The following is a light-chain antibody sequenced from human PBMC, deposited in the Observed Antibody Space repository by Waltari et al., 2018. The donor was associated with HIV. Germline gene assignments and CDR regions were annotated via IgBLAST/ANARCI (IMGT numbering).Light chain of an antibody. J-gene: IGLJ1*01. CDR3: NSYSTTYTPCV. CDR1: SSDVAAYHS. Sequence: QSALTQPAPVSGSPGQSITISCTGSSSDVAAYHSVSWYQQHPGKAPKLVIYDVSNRPSGVSNRFSGSKSGNTASLTISGLQTEDEADYYCNSYSTTYTPCVFGTGTRVTVL. V-gene: IGLV2-14*01. CDR2: DVS.